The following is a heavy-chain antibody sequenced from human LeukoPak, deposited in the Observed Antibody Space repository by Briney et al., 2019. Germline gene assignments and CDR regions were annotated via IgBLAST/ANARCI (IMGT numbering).Heavy chain of an antibody. CDR1: GGSISTYD. V-gene: IGHV4-59*01. CDR3: ARARVPYAYYFDS. Sequence: SETLSLTCTVSGGSISTYDWSWIRQLPGKGLEWIGYIFYTGSTNYNPSLKSRVTVSVDTSKNQLSLKLSSVTPADTAVYYCARARVPYAYYFDSWGQGALVTVSS. D-gene: IGHD2-2*01. J-gene: IGHJ4*02. CDR2: IFYTGST.